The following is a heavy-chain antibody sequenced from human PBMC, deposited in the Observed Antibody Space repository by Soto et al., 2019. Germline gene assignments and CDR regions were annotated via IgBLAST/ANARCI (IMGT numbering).Heavy chain of an antibody. CDR2: ISAYNGNT. J-gene: IGHJ4*02. Sequence: ASVKVSCKASGYTFTSYGISWVRQAPGQGLEWMGWISAYNGNTNYAQKFQGRVTITADESTSTAYMELSSLRSEDTAVYYCAESSDYDSSGYKWGQGTLVTVSS. CDR1: GYTFTSYG. D-gene: IGHD3-22*01. CDR3: AESSDYDSSGYK. V-gene: IGHV1-18*01.